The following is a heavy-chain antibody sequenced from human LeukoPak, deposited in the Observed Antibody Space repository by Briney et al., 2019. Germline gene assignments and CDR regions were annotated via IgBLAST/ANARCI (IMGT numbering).Heavy chain of an antibody. CDR2: IKHDGSEK. D-gene: IGHD6-13*01. CDR1: GFTFSDYY. J-gene: IGHJ4*02. CDR3: ARDITALARGGSGWYGFDY. Sequence: PGGSLRLSCAASGFTFSDYYMSWIRQAPGKGLEWVANIKHDGSEKYYVDSVKGRFTISRDNAKNSLYLQMNSLRAEDTAVYYCARDITALARGGSGWYGFDYWGQGTLVTVSS. V-gene: IGHV3-7*01.